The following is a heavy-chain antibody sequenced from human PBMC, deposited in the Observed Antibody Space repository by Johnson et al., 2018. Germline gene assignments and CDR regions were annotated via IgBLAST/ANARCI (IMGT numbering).Heavy chain of an antibody. Sequence: QVQLVQSGGGVVQPGRSLRLSCAASGITFSSYGMHWVRQAPGKGLEWVAVISYDGSNKYYADSVKGRFTISRDNSKNTQYLQMNSLGAEDTAVYYRAKASYYDSSGYYLPPEYFQHWGQGTLVTVSS. D-gene: IGHD3-22*01. CDR2: ISYDGSNK. J-gene: IGHJ1*01. CDR3: AKASYYDSSGYYLPPEYFQH. CDR1: GITFSSYG. V-gene: IGHV3-30*18.